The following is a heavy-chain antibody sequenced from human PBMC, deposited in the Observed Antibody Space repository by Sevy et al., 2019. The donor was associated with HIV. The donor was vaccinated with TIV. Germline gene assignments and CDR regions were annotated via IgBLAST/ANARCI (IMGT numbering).Heavy chain of an antibody. CDR2: IKQDGSGE. CDR1: GFTFSTYW. J-gene: IGHJ3*02. CDR3: ATDLFSSSSADVFDI. D-gene: IGHD6-6*01. Sequence: GGSLSLSCAASGFTFSTYWMNWVHQAPGKGLEWVANIKQDGSGENYVDSEKARFTLSIANARNSLFLELNSLKVEDTAVYYCATDLFSSSSADVFDIWGQGTMVTVSS. V-gene: IGHV3-7*01.